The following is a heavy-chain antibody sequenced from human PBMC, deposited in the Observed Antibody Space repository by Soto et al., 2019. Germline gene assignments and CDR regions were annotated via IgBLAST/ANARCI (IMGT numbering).Heavy chain of an antibody. CDR2: ISYDGSNK. Sequence: QVQLVESGGGVVQPGRSLRLSCAASGFPFSSYAMHWVRQAPGKALEWVAVISYDGSNKYYADSVKGRFTISRDNSKNTLYLQMNSLRAEDTAVYYCAREGEMATTAQFDYWGQGALVTVSS. CDR1: GFPFSSYA. D-gene: IGHD1-1*01. V-gene: IGHV3-30-3*01. CDR3: AREGEMATTAQFDY. J-gene: IGHJ4*02.